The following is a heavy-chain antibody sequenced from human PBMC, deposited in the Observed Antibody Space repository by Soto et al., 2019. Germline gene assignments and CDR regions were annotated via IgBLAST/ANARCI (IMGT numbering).Heavy chain of an antibody. D-gene: IGHD6-13*01. CDR1: GGTFIGYA. Sequence: VVSLRLSWAAAGGTFIGYAISWVRQAQGKGLEWVSAISGSGGSTYYADSLKGRFTISRDNSKNTLYLQMNSLRAEDTAVYYCAKEGKRLVLTVFDYWGQGTLVPVSS. J-gene: IGHJ4*02. CDR3: AKEGKRLVLTVFDY. V-gene: IGHV3-23*01. CDR2: ISGSGGST.